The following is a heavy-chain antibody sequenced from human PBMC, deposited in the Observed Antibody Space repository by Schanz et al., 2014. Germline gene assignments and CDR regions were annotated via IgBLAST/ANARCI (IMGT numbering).Heavy chain of an antibody. Sequence: QVQLVESGGGVVQPGRSLRLSCAASGFTFRSYGMNWVRQAPGKGLEWVANIGYDGSEKYYVDSVKGRFTIARDNSKNTLFLQMDSLRVEDTAVYYCMAMGRNTSHYFDHWGQGTLVTVSS. V-gene: IGHV3-33*01. D-gene: IGHD1-1*01. CDR3: MAMGRNTSHYFDH. CDR1: GFTFRSYG. J-gene: IGHJ4*02. CDR2: IGYDGSEK.